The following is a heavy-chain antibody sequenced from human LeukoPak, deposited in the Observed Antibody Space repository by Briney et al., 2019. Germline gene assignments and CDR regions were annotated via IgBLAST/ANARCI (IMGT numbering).Heavy chain of an antibody. CDR1: GGSFSGYY. V-gene: IGHV4-34*01. CDR3: ARLTPPAGIWAFDI. Sequence: SSETLSLTCAVYGGSFSGYYWSWIRQPPGKGLEWIGEINHSGSTNYNPSLKSRVTISVDTSKNQFSLKLSSVTAADTAVYYCARLTPPAGIWAFDIWGQGTMVTVSS. D-gene: IGHD6-13*01. J-gene: IGHJ3*02. CDR2: INHSGST.